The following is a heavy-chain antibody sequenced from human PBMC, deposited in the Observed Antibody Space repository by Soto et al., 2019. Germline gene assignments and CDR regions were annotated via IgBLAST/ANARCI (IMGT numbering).Heavy chain of an antibody. CDR2: IYEGGNT. Sequence: SETLSLTCAVSGGSIISDGYSWSWIRQPAGKGLQWIGHIYEGGNTYYTPSLESRVAISTGKSKNQFSLRLSSVTAADTAVYYCVRRSPEDAFDIWGQGTMVT. CDR1: GGSIISDGYS. J-gene: IGHJ3*02. CDR3: VRRSPEDAFDI. V-gene: IGHV4-30-2*01.